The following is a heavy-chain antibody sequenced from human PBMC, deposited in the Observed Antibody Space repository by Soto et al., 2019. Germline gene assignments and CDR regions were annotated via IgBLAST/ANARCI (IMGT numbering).Heavy chain of an antibody. CDR2: IKSKTDGGTT. CDR1: GFTFSNAW. J-gene: IGHJ5*02. Sequence: GGSLRLSCVASGFTFSNAWMSWVRQAPGKGLEWVGRIKSKTDGGTTDYAAPVKGRFTISRDDSKNTLYLQMNSLKTEDTAVYYCTTDPTYYGSGSYRWFDPWGQGTLVTVSS. D-gene: IGHD3-10*01. V-gene: IGHV3-15*01. CDR3: TTDPTYYGSGSYRWFDP.